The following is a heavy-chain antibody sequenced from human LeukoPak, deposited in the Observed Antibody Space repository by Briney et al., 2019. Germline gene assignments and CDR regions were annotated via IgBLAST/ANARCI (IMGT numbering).Heavy chain of an antibody. CDR2: ISYDGSNK. Sequence: GGSLRLSCAASGFTFSSYPMHWVRQAPGKGLEWVAVISYDGSNKYYADSVKGRFTISRDNSKNTLYLQMNSLRAEDTAVYYCARGHKRLNTGWVRGNWFDPWGQGALVTVSS. CDR3: ARGHKRLNTGWVRGNWFDP. CDR1: GFTFSSYP. V-gene: IGHV3-30-3*01. D-gene: IGHD7-27*01. J-gene: IGHJ5*02.